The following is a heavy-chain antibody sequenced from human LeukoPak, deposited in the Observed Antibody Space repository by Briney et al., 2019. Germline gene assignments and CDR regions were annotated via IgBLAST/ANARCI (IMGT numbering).Heavy chain of an antibody. CDR1: GCSISSSSYY. CDR2: IYYSGST. J-gene: IGHJ4*02. CDR3: ARGAQGFDY. V-gene: IGHV4-39*01. Sequence: SETLSLTCTVSGCSISSSSYYWGWIRQPPGKGLEWIGSIYYSGSTYYNPSLKSRVTISVDTCKNQFSLKLSSVTAADTAVYYCARGAQGFDYWGQGTLVTVSS.